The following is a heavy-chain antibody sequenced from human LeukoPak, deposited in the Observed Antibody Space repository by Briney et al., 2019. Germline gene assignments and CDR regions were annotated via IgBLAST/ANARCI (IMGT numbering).Heavy chain of an antibody. V-gene: IGHV4-39*07. Sequence: SETLSLTCNVSGDSVSSDNFYWAWIRQPPGKGPEWIGTIYRSGSAYHNPSLKSRLTISIDTSKNQFSLKLTSVTAADTALYFCARAPHTSPTDYYFDFWGPGTLVTVSS. CDR2: IYRSGSA. J-gene: IGHJ4*02. CDR3: ARAPHTSPTDYYFDF. D-gene: IGHD1-14*01. CDR1: GDSVSSDNFY.